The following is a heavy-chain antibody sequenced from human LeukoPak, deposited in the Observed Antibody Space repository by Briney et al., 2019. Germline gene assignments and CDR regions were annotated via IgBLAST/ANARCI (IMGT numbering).Heavy chain of an antibody. J-gene: IGHJ4*02. CDR1: GGSFSGYY. Sequence: PSETPSLTCAVYGGSFSGYYWSWIRQPPGKGLEWIGEINHSGSTNYNPSLKSRVTISVDTSKNQFSLKLSSVTAADTAVYYCARAYGYSYGYDYWGQGTLVTVSS. CDR2: INHSGST. V-gene: IGHV4-34*01. CDR3: ARAYGYSYGYDY. D-gene: IGHD5-18*01.